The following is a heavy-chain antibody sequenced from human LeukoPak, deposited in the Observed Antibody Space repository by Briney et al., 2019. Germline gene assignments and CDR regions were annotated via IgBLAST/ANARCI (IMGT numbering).Heavy chain of an antibody. CDR2: IYYSGST. J-gene: IGHJ4*02. CDR1: GGSISSSSYY. Sequence: SETLSLTCTVSGGSISSSSYYWGWIRQPPGKGLEWIGSIYYSGSTYYNPSLKSRVTISVDTSKNQFSLKLSSVTAADTAVYYCARDLEQWLVLSHFDYWGQGTLVTVSS. CDR3: ARDLEQWLVLSHFDY. V-gene: IGHV4-39*07. D-gene: IGHD6-19*01.